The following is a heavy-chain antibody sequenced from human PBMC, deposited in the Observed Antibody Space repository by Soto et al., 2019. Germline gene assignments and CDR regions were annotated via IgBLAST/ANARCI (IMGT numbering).Heavy chain of an antibody. CDR1: GFNVMSYW. Sequence: GSLRLSCAVSGFNVMSYWMSWVRQAPGKGLEWVASVKEDGSELYYLHSVRGRFSISRDSAGNALHLTMNYLSAEDTGVYFCARDIGFDYVNWGQGIPVTVSS. CDR2: VKEDGSEL. J-gene: IGHJ4*02. CDR3: ARDIGFDYVN. D-gene: IGHD3-16*01. V-gene: IGHV3-7*01.